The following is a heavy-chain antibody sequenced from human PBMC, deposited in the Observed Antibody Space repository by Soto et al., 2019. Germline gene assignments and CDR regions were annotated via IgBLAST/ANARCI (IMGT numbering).Heavy chain of an antibody. CDR2: IFHSGNA. CDR1: VVSIRNVY. CDR3: ARAHANKLPFES. Sequence: XETLSLTCTVSVVSIRNVYWSWIRQAPGKGLEWIGFIFHSGNAKYNPSLKSRVTISVDTSKNQFSLSLDSVTAADTAVYFCARAHANKLPFESWGQGTLVTVSS. D-gene: IGHD2-15*01. J-gene: IGHJ4*01. V-gene: IGHV4-59*01.